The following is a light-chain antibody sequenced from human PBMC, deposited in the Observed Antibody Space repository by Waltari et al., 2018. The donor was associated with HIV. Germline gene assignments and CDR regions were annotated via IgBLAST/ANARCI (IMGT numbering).Light chain of an antibody. Sequence: VSGSPGQSITISCTGTSSDVGGYNYVSWYQQHPGKAPKLMIYEVSNRPSGVSNRFSGSKSGNTASLTISGLQAEDEADYYCSSYTSSSTRVFGGGTNLTVL. J-gene: IGLJ3*02. CDR1: SSDVGGYNY. CDR3: SSYTSSSTRV. CDR2: EVS. V-gene: IGLV2-14*01.